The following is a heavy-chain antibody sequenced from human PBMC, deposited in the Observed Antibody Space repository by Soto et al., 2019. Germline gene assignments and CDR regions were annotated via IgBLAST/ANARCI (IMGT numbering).Heavy chain of an antibody. CDR1: GFTVSTKY. D-gene: IGHD3-10*01. Sequence: EVQLVESGGGLIQPGGSLRLSCAASGFTVSTKYMNWVRQAPGRGLEWVSVIYPGGNTYYTDSVKGRFTISRDSYRNTMFLQMNSLRAEDTALYYCAGETYYYGSGNYGWFDPWGQGTLVTVSS. CDR3: AGETYYYGSGNYGWFDP. J-gene: IGHJ5*02. CDR2: IYPGGNT. V-gene: IGHV3-53*01.